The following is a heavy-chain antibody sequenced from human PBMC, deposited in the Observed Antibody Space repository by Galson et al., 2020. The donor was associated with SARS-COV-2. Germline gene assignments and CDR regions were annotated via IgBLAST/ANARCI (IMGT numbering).Heavy chain of an antibody. J-gene: IGHJ4*02. D-gene: IGHD3-22*01. Sequence: NSGGSLRLSCAASGFTFSDYYMSWIRQAPGKGLEWISYISTFGSVIYYADSVKGRFTISRDNAKNALYLKMNSLRADDTAVYYCAREDYYDSLCYYHEGYWGQGTLVTVSS. CDR3: AREDYYDSLCYYHEGY. V-gene: IGHV3-11*01. CDR1: GFTFSDYY. CDR2: ISTFGSVI.